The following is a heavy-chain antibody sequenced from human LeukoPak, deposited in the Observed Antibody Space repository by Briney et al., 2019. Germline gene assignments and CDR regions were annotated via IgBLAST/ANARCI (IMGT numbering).Heavy chain of an antibody. D-gene: IGHD3-3*01. CDR2: IYYSGST. CDR1: GGSISSYY. CDR3: ARVDGGGGYYTLDY. Sequence: SETLSLTCTVSGGSISSYYWSWIRQPPGKGLEWIGYIYYSGSTNYNPSLKSRVTISVDTSKNQFSLKLSSVTAADTAVYYRARVDGGGGYYTLDYWGQGTLVTVSS. V-gene: IGHV4-59*01. J-gene: IGHJ4*02.